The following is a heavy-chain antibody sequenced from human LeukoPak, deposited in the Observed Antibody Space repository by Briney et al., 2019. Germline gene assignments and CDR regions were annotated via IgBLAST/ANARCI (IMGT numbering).Heavy chain of an antibody. CDR2: INHSGST. Sequence: SETLSLTCAVYGGSFSGYYWSWIRQPPGKGLEWIGEINHSGSTNYNPSLKSRVTISVDTSKNQFSLKLSSVTAADTAVYYCARARLSPPYYYYGMDVWGQGTTATVSS. J-gene: IGHJ6*02. CDR1: GGSFSGYY. V-gene: IGHV4-34*01. D-gene: IGHD2/OR15-2a*01. CDR3: ARARLSPPYYYYGMDV.